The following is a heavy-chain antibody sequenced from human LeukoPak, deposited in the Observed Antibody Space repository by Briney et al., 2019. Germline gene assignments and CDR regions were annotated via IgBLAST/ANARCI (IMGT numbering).Heavy chain of an antibody. CDR2: ISDSGDST. D-gene: IGHD3-10*01. Sequence: GSLRLSCVASGLTFSNYAINWVRQVPGKGLEWVSGISDSGDSTYYADSVKGRFTISRDNSKNTLYLQMHSLRAEDTAIYYCAVIRGANYWGQGTLVTVSS. V-gene: IGHV3-23*01. CDR1: GLTFSNYA. J-gene: IGHJ4*02. CDR3: AVIRGANY.